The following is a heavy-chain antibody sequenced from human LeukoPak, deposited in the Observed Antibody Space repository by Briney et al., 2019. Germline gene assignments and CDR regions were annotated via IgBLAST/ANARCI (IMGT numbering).Heavy chain of an antibody. V-gene: IGHV3-23*01. D-gene: IGHD5-12*01. J-gene: IGHJ6*03. CDR2: ISGSGGST. Sequence: PGGTLRLSCAASGFTFSSYGMSWVRQAPGKGLEWVSAISGSGGSTYYADSVKGRFTISRDNSKNALYLQMNSLRAEDTAVYYCXKXRRVATSVYYYYYYMDVWGKGTTVTISS. CDR1: GFTFSSYG. CDR3: XKXRRVATSVYYYYYYMDV.